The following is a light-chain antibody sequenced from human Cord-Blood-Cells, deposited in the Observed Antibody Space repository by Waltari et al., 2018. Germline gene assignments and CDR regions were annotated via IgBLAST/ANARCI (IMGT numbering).Light chain of an antibody. V-gene: IGLV2-23*02. CDR2: EVS. CDR1: SSDGGRYNL. Sequence: QSALPQPASVSGSPGQSITISCPGTSSDGGRYNLYSWYQQHPGKAPKLMIYEVSKRPSGVSNRFSGSKSGNTASLTISGLQAEDEADYYCCSYAGSSTWVFGGGTKLTVL. CDR3: CSYAGSSTWV. J-gene: IGLJ3*02.